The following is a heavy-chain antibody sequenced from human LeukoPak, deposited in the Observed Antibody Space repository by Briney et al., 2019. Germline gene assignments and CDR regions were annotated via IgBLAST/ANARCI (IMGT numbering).Heavy chain of an antibody. D-gene: IGHD2-2*01. CDR2: IDKDAIEK. J-gene: IGHJ3*01. Sequence: PGGSLRLSCIASGFTISPYYMGWARQAPGKGLEWVANIDKDAIEKYYVDSVKGRFTISRDNAKNSLRLEMNSLGVEDTAVYYCARGVVSYGFDVWGPGTMVTVSS. CDR3: ARGVVSYGFDV. V-gene: IGHV3-7*04. CDR1: GFTISPYY.